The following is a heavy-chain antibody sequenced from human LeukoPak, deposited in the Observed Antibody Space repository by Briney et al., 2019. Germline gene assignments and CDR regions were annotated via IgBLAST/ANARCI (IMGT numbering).Heavy chain of an antibody. CDR3: ANPQAGPRDY. CDR2: ISGSGGST. CDR1: GFTFRSYA. V-gene: IGHV3-23*01. J-gene: IGHJ4*02. Sequence: GGSLRLSCAASGFTFRSYAMSWVRQAPGKGVEWVSAISGSGGSTYYADSVKGRFTISRDNSKNTLYLQMNSLRAEDTAVYYCANPQAGPRDYWGQGTLVTVSS. D-gene: IGHD6-13*01.